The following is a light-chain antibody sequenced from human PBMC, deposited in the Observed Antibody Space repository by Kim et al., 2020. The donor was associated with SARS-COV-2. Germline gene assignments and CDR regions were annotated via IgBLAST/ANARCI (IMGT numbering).Light chain of an antibody. CDR3: QVWDSSSDHRV. J-gene: IGLJ3*02. CDR1: NLGSKS. Sequence: AQGRTASITCGGTNLGSKSVPWYQQKPGQAPVLVIYYDSDRPSGIPERFSGSNSGNTATLTISRVEAGDEADYYCQVWDSSSDHRVFGGGTQLTVL. V-gene: IGLV3-21*04. CDR2: YDS.